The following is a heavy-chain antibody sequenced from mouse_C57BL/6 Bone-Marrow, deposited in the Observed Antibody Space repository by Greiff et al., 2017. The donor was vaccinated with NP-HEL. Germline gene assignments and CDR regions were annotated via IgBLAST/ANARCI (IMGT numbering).Heavy chain of an antibody. D-gene: IGHD1-1*01. J-gene: IGHJ3*01. CDR3: ARSPATVVATRGYYFDY. V-gene: IGHV14-3*01. CDR2: IDPANGNT. CDR1: GFNITNTY. Sequence: EVKLVESVAELVRPGASVKLSCTASGFNITNTYMHWVKQRPEQGLEWIGRIDPANGNTKYAPKFQGKATITADTSSNTAYLQLSSLTSEDTAIYYCARSPATVVATRGYYFDYWGQGTLVTVSA.